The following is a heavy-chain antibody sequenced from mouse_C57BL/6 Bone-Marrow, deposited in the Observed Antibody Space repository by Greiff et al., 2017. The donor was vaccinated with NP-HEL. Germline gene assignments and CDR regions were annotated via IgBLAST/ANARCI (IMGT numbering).Heavy chain of an antibody. Sequence: EVMLVESEGGLVQPGSSMKLSCTASGFTFSDYYMAWVRQVPEKGLEWVANINYDGSSTYYLDSLKSRFIISRDNAKNILYLQMSSLKSEDTATYYCARRAPYDGYYWYFDVWGTGTTVTVSS. J-gene: IGHJ1*03. CDR3: ARRAPYDGYYWYFDV. D-gene: IGHD2-3*01. CDR1: GFTFSDYY. V-gene: IGHV5-16*01. CDR2: INYDGSST.